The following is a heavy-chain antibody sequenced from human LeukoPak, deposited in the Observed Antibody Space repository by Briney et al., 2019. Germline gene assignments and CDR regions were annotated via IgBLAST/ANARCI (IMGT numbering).Heavy chain of an antibody. V-gene: IGHV3-33*01. J-gene: IGHJ4*02. CDR2: IWYDGSSK. Sequence: GGSLSLSCAASGFTFSNHGMHWVRQAPGKGLEWVAVIWYDGSSKYYADSVKGRFTISRDNSKNTVYLQMNSLSAEDTAVYYCARDKAARHLDYWGQGALVTVSS. CDR1: GFTFSNHG. CDR3: ARDKAARHLDY. D-gene: IGHD6-6*01.